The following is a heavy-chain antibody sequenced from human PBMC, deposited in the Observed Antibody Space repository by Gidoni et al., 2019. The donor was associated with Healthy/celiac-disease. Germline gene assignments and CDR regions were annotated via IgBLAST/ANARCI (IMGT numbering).Heavy chain of an antibody. Sequence: QVQLEQSGAEVKKPGASVKVSCKASGYTFTSYGISWVRQATGQGLDWMGWISTYNGNTNYAQKRQGRVTMSTDTSTSTAYMELRSLRSDDTAVYYCARDGVSGARDGVSGGIAAAGNRWFDPWGQGTLVTVSS. CDR2: ISTYNGNT. CDR3: ARDGVSGARDGVSGGIAAAGNRWFDP. CDR1: GYTFTSYG. J-gene: IGHJ5*02. V-gene: IGHV1-18*01. D-gene: IGHD6-13*01.